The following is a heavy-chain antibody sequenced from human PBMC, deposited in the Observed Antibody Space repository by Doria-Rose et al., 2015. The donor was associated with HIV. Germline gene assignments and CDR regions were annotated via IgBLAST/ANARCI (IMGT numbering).Heavy chain of an antibody. V-gene: IGHV2-26*01. D-gene: IGHD6-13*01. CDR3: ARIKSSRWYHKYYFDF. Sequence: QTTLKESGPVLVKPTETLTLTCTVSGASLSSPGMGVSWIRQPPGKALEWLADTFSDDERSYKTSLKSRLTISRGTSRSQVVFTMTDVDPVDTATYYCARIKSSRWYHKYYFDFWGQGTLVIVSA. CDR1: GASLSSPGMG. CDR2: TFSDDER. J-gene: IGHJ4*02.